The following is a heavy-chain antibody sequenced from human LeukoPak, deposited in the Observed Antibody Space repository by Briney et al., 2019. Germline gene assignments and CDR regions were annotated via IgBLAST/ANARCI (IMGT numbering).Heavy chain of an antibody. CDR2: IYYSGST. D-gene: IGHD4-17*01. J-gene: IGHJ5*02. V-gene: IGHV4-59*01. CDR1: GGSISSYY. CDR3: VRNLRPLRDWFDP. Sequence: PSETLSLTCTVSGGSISSYYWSWIRQPPGKGLEWIGYIYYSGSTNYNPSLKSRVTISVDTSKNQFSLKLSSVTAADTAVYYCVRNLRPLRDWFDPWGQGTLVTVSS.